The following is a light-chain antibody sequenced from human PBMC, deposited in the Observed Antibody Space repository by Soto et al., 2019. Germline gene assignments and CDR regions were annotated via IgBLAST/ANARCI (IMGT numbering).Light chain of an antibody. J-gene: IGKJ4*01. CDR1: QGISNY. V-gene: IGKV1-27*01. CDR2: AAS. CDR3: QQTYRLPPT. Sequence: DVQMPQSPSSLSASLGDRATITLLASQGISNYLAWYQQKPGKVPKLLIYAASTLQSGVPSRFSGSGSGTDFTLTIDSLQPEDFATYYCQQTYRLPPTFGEGTKVDI.